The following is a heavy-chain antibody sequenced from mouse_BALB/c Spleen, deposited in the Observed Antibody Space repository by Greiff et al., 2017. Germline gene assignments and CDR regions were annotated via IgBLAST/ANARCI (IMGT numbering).Heavy chain of an antibody. V-gene: IGHV6-6*02. D-gene: IGHD2-10*02. CDR1: GFTFSNYW. J-gene: IGHJ3*01. Sequence: EVQLVESGGGLVQPGGSMKLSCVASGFTFSNYWMNWVRQSPEKGLEWVAEIRLKSNNYATHYAESVKGRFTISRDDSKSSVYLQMNNLRAEDTGIYYCTRKYGNYPAWFAYWGQGTLVTVSA. CDR3: TRKYGNYPAWFAY. CDR2: IRLKSNNYAT.